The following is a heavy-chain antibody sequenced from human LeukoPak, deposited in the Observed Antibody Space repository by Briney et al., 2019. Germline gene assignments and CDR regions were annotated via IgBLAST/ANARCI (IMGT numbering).Heavy chain of an antibody. Sequence: PGGSLRLSCAASGFTFSSYAMSWVRQAPGKGLEWVANIKQDGSEKYYVDSVKGRFTISRDNAKNSLYLQMNSLRAEDTAVYYCARAVQPYYMDVWGKGTTVTVSS. D-gene: IGHD1-1*01. CDR1: GFTFSSYA. V-gene: IGHV3-7*01. CDR3: ARAVQPYYMDV. CDR2: IKQDGSEK. J-gene: IGHJ6*03.